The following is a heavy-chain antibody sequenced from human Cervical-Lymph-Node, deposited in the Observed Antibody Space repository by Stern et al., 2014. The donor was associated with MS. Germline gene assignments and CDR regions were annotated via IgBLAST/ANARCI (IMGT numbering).Heavy chain of an antibody. D-gene: IGHD1-7*01. J-gene: IGHJ4*02. Sequence: VQLVESGGGVVQPGRSLRLSCAASGFTFSNYGMHWVRQAPGKGLEWLAVIWYDGNKKYYADSVKGRFTISRDNSKNTMVLQIGSLTAEDTALYYCARGNWNYEGMGYWGQGTLVTVSP. CDR2: IWYDGNKK. CDR1: GFTFSNYG. V-gene: IGHV3-33*01. CDR3: ARGNWNYEGMGY.